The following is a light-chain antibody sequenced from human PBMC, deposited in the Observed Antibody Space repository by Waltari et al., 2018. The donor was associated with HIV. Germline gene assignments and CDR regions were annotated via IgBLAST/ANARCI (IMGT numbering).Light chain of an antibody. CDR3: ATWNDSLSGYV. V-gene: IGLV1-47*01. CDR1: SSNIGRNY. CDR2: RNN. J-gene: IGLJ1*01. Sequence: QSVLTQPPSASGTPGQRVTISCSGSSSNIGRNYVYWYQQLPGTAPKLLIYRNNQRPSGVPDRFSGSKSGTSASLAISGRRSEDEADYYCATWNDSLSGYVFGTGTKVT.